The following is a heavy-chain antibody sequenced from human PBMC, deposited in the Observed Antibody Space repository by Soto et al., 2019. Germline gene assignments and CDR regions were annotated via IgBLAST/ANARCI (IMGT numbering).Heavy chain of an antibody. CDR2: IYYSGSI. J-gene: IGHJ4*02. CDR3: AGAVVSTYDY. CDR1: GGSISSSSYY. Sequence: SETLSLTCSVSGGSISSSSYYWGWIRQPPGKGLEWIGSIYYSGSIYYNPSLKSRVTISVDTSKNQFSLKLSSVTAADTAVYYCAGAVVSTYDYWGQGTLVTVSS. V-gene: IGHV4-39*01. D-gene: IGHD5-18*01.